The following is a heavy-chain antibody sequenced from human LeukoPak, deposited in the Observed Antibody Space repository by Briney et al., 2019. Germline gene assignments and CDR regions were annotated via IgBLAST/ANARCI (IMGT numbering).Heavy chain of an antibody. CDR1: GYTFSTHW. CDR2: INPNGGFT. CDR3: ARGWFGEIDYYYYYMDV. Sequence: ASVKVSCKTSGYTFSTHWMHWVRQAPGQGLEWMGIINPNGGFTSYAQKFQGRVTVTRDMSTSTVYTELSDLKSEDTAVYYCARGWFGEIDYYYYYMDVWGKGTTVTVSS. J-gene: IGHJ6*03. D-gene: IGHD3-10*01. V-gene: IGHV1-46*01.